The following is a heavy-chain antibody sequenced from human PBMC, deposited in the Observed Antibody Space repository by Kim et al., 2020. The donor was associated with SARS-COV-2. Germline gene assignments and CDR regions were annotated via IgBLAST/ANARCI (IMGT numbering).Heavy chain of an antibody. CDR1: GGSISSYY. Sequence: SETLSLTCTVSGGSISSYYWSWIRQPPGKGLEWIGYIYYSGSANYNPSPKSRVTITVDTSKNQFSLKLRPVTAADTAVYYCARLFSGSYGRAEYWGQGTLVTVS. CDR2: IYYSGSA. CDR3: ARLFSGSYGRAEY. V-gene: IGHV4-59*01. J-gene: IGHJ4*02. D-gene: IGHD1-26*01.